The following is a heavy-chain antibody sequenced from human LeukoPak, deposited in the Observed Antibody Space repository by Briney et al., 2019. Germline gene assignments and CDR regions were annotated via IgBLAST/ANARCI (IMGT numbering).Heavy chain of an antibody. CDR3: ARADIVVVVAATQHGFDP. D-gene: IGHD2-15*01. CDR2: ISAYNGNT. J-gene: IGHJ5*02. Sequence: ASVTVSCKASGYTFTSYGISWVRQAPGQGLEWMGWISAYNGNTNYAQKLQGRVTMTTDTSTSTAYMELRSLRSDDTAVYYCARADIVVVVAATQHGFDPWGQGTLVTVSS. V-gene: IGHV1-18*01. CDR1: GYTFTSYG.